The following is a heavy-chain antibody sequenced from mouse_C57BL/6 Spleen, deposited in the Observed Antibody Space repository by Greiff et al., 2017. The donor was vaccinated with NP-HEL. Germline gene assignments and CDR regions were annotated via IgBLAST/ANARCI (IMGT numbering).Heavy chain of an antibody. CDR3: ARQIYYDYVSYYAMDY. V-gene: IGHV1-18*01. J-gene: IGHJ4*01. CDR2: INPNNGGT. Sequence: EVQLQQSGPELVKPGASVKIPCKASGYTFTDYNMDWVKQSHGKSLEWIGDINPNNGGTIYNQKFKGKATLTVDKSSSTAYMELRSLTSEDTAVYYCARQIYYDYVSYYAMDYWGQGTSVTVSS. CDR1: GYTFTDYN. D-gene: IGHD2-4*01.